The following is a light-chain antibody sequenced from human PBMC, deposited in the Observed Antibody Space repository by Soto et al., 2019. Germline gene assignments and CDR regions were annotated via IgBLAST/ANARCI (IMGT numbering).Light chain of an antibody. Sequence: DIQMTQSPSSVSASVGDRVTITCRASQAIDIWLAWYQQKPGEAPKLLIFTGSLLHSGVPPRFSGSGAGTYFTLTISSLQPEDFATYYCQQTLSFPPTFGHGTKV. V-gene: IGKV1-12*01. CDR3: QQTLSFPPT. CDR2: TGS. CDR1: QAIDIW. J-gene: IGKJ1*01.